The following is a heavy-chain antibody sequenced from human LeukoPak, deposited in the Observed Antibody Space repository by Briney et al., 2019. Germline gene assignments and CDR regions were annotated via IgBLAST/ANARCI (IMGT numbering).Heavy chain of an antibody. D-gene: IGHD2-15*01. V-gene: IGHV3-23*01. CDR3: AKDPLGYCSGGSCYPLVY. CDR2: ISGSGGST. CDR1: GSTFSSYA. Sequence: GGSLRLSCAASGSTFSSYAMSWVRQAPGKGLEWVSAISGSGGSTYYADSVKGRFTISRDNSKNTLYLQMNSLRAEDTAVYYCAKDPLGYCSGGSCYPLVYWGQGTLVTVSS. J-gene: IGHJ4*02.